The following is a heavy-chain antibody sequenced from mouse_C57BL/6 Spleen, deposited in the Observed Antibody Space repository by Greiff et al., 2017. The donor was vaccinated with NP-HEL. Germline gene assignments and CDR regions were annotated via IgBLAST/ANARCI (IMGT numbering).Heavy chain of an antibody. CDR3: ARGGGYDDAMDY. CDR1: GYTFTSYW. J-gene: IGHJ4*01. CDR2: IYPGSGST. V-gene: IGHV1-55*01. Sequence: VQLQQSGAELVKPGASVKMSCKASGYTFTSYWITWVKQRPGQGLEWIGDIYPGSGSTNYNEKFKSKATLTVDTSSSTAYMQLSSLTSEDSAVYYCARGGGYDDAMDYWGQGTSVTVSS. D-gene: IGHD2-2*01.